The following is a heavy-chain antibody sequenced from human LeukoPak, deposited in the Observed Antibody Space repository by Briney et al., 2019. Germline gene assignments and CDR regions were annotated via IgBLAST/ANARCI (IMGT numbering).Heavy chain of an antibody. V-gene: IGHV1-3*01. CDR2: ISAGNGNT. Sequence: ASVKVSCKASGYTFTSYAIHWVRQAPGQRLEWMGWISAGNGNTKYSQNFQGRVTFISNTSATTAFMELSSLRSEDAAVYYCARISRVGSSHVPFDYWGQGTLVTVSS. CDR3: ARISRVGSSHVPFDY. D-gene: IGHD6-19*01. CDR1: GYTFTSYA. J-gene: IGHJ4*02.